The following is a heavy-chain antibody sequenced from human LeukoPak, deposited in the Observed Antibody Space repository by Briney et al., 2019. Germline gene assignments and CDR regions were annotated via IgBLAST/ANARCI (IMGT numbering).Heavy chain of an antibody. V-gene: IGHV3-74*01. J-gene: IGHJ4*02. D-gene: IGHD2-8*02. CDR2: INSDGSST. CDR3: ATYRQVLLPFES. Sequence: GGSLRLSCAASGFTFSSYWMHWVRQAPGKGLVWVSRINSDGSSTSYADSVRGRFTISRDNSKSTLSLQMNSLRAEDTAIYYCATYRQVLLPFESWGQGTLVTVSS. CDR1: GFTFSSYW.